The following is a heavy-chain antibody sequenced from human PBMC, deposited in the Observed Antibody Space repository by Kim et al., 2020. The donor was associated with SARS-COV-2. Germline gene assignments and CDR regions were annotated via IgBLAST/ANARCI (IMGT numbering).Heavy chain of an antibody. Sequence: KYYADSVKGRFTISRDNSKNTLYLQMNSLRAEDTAVYYCGAYDFWSGLDYWGQGTLVTVSS. J-gene: IGHJ4*02. V-gene: IGHV3-30*02. CDR2: K. CDR3: GAYDFWSGLDY. D-gene: IGHD3-3*01.